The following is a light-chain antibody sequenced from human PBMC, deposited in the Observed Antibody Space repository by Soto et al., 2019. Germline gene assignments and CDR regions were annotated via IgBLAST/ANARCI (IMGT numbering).Light chain of an antibody. CDR3: QQRSAWPRV. V-gene: IGKV3-11*01. CDR1: QSVCTY. CDR2: DAS. Sequence: EIVLTQSPATLSLSPGVIATLSCRASQSVCTYLVWYQQKSGQAPRLLMYDASKRATGVPERFSGSGSGTDFTLTISSLEPEDVAVYYCQQRSAWPRVFGGGTKLEMK. J-gene: IGKJ4*01.